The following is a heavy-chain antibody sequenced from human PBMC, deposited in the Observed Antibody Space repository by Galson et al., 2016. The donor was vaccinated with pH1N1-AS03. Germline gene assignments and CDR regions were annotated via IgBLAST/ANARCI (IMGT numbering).Heavy chain of an antibody. J-gene: IGHJ4*02. CDR3: ARRYYFDY. D-gene: IGHD3-16*02. Sequence: SVKASCKASGYTLTRYYMHWVRQAPGQGLEWMGIIDPSGGPTTYAPKFQGRITITTDTSTSTVYMAPVSLRSEDTAVYYCARRYYFDYWGQGTLVTVSS. CDR2: IDPSGGPT. V-gene: IGHV1-46*01. CDR1: GYTLTRYY.